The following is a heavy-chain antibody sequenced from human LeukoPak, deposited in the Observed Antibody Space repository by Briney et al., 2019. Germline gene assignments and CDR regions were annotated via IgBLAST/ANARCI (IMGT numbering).Heavy chain of an antibody. Sequence: SETLSLTCSVTGDSTSKYFWSWIRQPPGKGPEWIGHIYDSGSTNYNPSLKSRVTISIDTSKNQFFLKLTSVTAADTAVYYCATHSSGYYGRVFDYWGQGTLVTVSS. J-gene: IGHJ4*02. V-gene: IGHV4-59*01. CDR2: IYDSGST. CDR3: ATHSSGYYGRVFDY. D-gene: IGHD3-22*01. CDR1: GDSTSKYF.